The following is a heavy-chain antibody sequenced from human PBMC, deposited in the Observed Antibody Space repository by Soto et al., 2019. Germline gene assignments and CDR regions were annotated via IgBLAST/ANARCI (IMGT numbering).Heavy chain of an antibody. Sequence: QVQLEQSGPGLVKPSQTLSLTCKISGGSISSLNDYWSWIRQSPGEGHEWIGYIFDSGTAHYNPSRKGLVRISGDTSQRQFSLTVQSVTVADTAVYYCAGEVSWTVAFDHWGQGILVTVSS. V-gene: IGHV4-31*01. J-gene: IGHJ5*02. CDR2: IFDSGTA. D-gene: IGHD2-21*02. CDR1: GGSISSLNDY. CDR3: AGEVSWTVAFDH.